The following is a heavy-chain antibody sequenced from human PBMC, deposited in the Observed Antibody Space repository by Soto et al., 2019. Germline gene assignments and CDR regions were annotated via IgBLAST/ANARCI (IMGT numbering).Heavy chain of an antibody. Sequence: QVQLQESGPGLVKPSQTLSLTCTVSGGSISSGDYYWSWIRQPPGKGLEWIGYIYYSGSTYYNPSLKSRVTISVDTSKNQFSLKLSSVTAADTAVYYCHAYYYDSSGYYLLAAFDIWGQGTMVTVSS. V-gene: IGHV4-30-4*01. D-gene: IGHD3-22*01. CDR1: GGSISSGDYY. J-gene: IGHJ3*02. CDR2: IYYSGST. CDR3: HAYYYDSSGYYLLAAFDI.